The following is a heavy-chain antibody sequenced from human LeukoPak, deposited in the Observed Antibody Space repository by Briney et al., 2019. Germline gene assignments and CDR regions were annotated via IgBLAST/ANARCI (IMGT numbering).Heavy chain of an antibody. CDR1: GFTFSSYG. J-gene: IGHJ4*02. CDR2: IRYDGSNK. CDR3: AKEGGYSYGYGTAHHLDY. V-gene: IGHV3-30*02. D-gene: IGHD5-18*01. Sequence: GGSLRLSCAASGFTFSSYGMHWVRQAPGKGLEWVAFIRYDGSNKYYADSVKGRFTTSRDNSKNTLYLQMNSLRAEDTAVYYCAKEGGYSYGYGTAHHLDYWGQGTLVTVSS.